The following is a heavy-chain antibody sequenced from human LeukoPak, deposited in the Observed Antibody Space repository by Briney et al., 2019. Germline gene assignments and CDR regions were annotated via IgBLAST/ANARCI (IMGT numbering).Heavy chain of an antibody. CDR3: ARYRFVVGATDSFDM. V-gene: IGHV3-30*02. D-gene: IGHD1-26*01. CDR1: GFTFSSYG. Sequence: GGSLSLSCAASGFTFSSYGMHWVRQAPGKGLERVAFIRYDGSNKYYADSVKGRFTISRGNSKNTLYLQMNSLRAEDTAVYYCARYRFVVGATDSFDMWGQGTTVTVSS. J-gene: IGHJ3*02. CDR2: IRYDGSNK.